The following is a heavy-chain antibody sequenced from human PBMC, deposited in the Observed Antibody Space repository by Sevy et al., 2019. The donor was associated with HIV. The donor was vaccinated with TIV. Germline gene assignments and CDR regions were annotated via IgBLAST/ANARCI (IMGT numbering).Heavy chain of an antibody. D-gene: IGHD3-22*01. CDR2: ISSSSSTI. CDR1: GFTFSSYS. Sequence: GGSLRLSCAASGFTFSSYSMNWVRQAPGKGLEWVSYISSSSSTIYYADSVKGRFTISRDNAKNSLYLEMNSLRDEDTAVYYCAREGTGYYYDSSGYYGLSETGGMDVWGQGTTVTVSS. J-gene: IGHJ6*02. CDR3: AREGTGYYYDSSGYYGLSETGGMDV. V-gene: IGHV3-48*02.